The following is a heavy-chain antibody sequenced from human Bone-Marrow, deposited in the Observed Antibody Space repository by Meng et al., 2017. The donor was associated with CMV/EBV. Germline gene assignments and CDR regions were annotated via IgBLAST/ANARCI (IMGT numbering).Heavy chain of an antibody. D-gene: IGHD6-6*01. CDR1: GGSFSGYY. CDR3: ARRIAARPNAFDI. CDR2: INHSGRT. J-gene: IGHJ3*02. V-gene: IGHV4-34*01. Sequence: SETLSLTCAVYGGSFSGYYWSWIRQPPGKGLEWIGEINHSGRTNYNPSLKSRVTISVDTSKNQFSLKLSSVTAADTAVYYCARRIAARPNAFDIWGQGTMVTVSS.